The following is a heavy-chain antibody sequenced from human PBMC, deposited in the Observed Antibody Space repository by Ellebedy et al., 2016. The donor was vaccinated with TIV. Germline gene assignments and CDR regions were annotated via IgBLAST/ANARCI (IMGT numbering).Heavy chain of an antibody. Sequence: GGSLRLSCAASGFTFSSYAMSWVRQAPGKGLEWVSAISGSGGSTSYAESVKGRFTISRDNSKNTLYLQMNSLRADDTAVYYCAKDGWEWVVSSGGWFDPWGQGTLVTVSS. CDR1: GFTFSSYA. J-gene: IGHJ5*02. D-gene: IGHD6-19*01. V-gene: IGHV3-23*01. CDR2: ISGSGGST. CDR3: AKDGWEWVVSSGGWFDP.